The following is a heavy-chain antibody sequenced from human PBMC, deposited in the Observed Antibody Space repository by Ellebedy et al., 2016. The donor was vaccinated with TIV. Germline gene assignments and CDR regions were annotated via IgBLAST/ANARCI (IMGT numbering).Heavy chain of an antibody. CDR3: ARVRRLCSIETIDY. D-gene: IGHD3-10*02. CDR2: IYYSGST. J-gene: IGHJ4*02. Sequence: SETLSLXCTVSGGSISSYYWSWIRQPPGKGLEWIGYIYYSGSTNYNPSLKSRVTISVDTSKNQFSLKLSSVTAADTAVYYCARVRRLCSIETIDYWGQGTLVTVSS. V-gene: IGHV4-59*01. CDR1: GGSISSYY.